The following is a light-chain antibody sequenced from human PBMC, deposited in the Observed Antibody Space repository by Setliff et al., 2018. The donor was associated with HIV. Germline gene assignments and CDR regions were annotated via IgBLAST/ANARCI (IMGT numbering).Light chain of an antibody. CDR3: QQSITTT. V-gene: IGKV1-39*01. CDR1: QSVRDH. J-gene: IGKJ1*01. CDR2: AAS. Sequence: DIQMTQSPSSLSASLGDRIAISCRASQSVRDHLNWYQQKPGKVPKLLIHAASTLHSGVPSRFSGSGSGTEFTLTISSLQPEDVATYYCQQSITTTVGQGTKVDIK.